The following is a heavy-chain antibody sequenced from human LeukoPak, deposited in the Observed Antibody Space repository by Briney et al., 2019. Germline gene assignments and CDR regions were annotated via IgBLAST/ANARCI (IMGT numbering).Heavy chain of an antibody. D-gene: IGHD4-23*01. J-gene: IGHJ3*02. V-gene: IGHV1-69*05. CDR3: ARTHYGGNSVDLLGAFDI. CDR1: GGTFSSYA. Sequence: GASVKVSCKASGGTFSSYAISWVRQAPGQGLEWMGGIIPIFGTANYAQKFQGRVTITTDESTSTAYMELSSLRSEDTAVYYCARTHYGGNSVDLLGAFDIWGQGTMVTVPS. CDR2: IIPIFGTA.